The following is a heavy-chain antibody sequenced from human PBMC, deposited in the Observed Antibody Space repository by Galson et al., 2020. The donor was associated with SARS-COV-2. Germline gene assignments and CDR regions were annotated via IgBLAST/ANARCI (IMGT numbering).Heavy chain of an antibody. CDR3: ARDRPNYGMDV. CDR2: IYYTGNT. V-gene: IGHV4-59*01. J-gene: IGHJ6*02. CDR1: GGSIRSFY. Sequence: SETLSLTCTVSGGSIRSFYWSWIRQSPGKGLEWIGNIYYTGNTQYNPSLRSRVTISVDTSKSQFSLRLSSVTAADTAVYSCARDRPNYGMDVWGQGTTVIVSS.